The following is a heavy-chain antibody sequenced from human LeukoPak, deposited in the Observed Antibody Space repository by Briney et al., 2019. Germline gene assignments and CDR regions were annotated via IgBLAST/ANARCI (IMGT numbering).Heavy chain of an antibody. Sequence: SETLSLTCAVYGGSFSGYNWSWIRQPPGKGLEWIGEINHRASTNYNPSFKSRVTISVDTSKNQFSLKLSYVTAADTAEYYCAGSIIVATEENWFDPWGQGTLVTVS. V-gene: IGHV4-34*01. D-gene: IGHD5-12*01. J-gene: IGHJ5*02. CDR2: INHRAST. CDR1: GGSFSGYN. CDR3: AGSIIVATEENWFDP.